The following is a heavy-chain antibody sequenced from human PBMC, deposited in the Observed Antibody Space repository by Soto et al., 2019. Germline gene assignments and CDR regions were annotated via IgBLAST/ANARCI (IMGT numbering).Heavy chain of an antibody. CDR1: GFTFSSYG. J-gene: IGHJ6*02. D-gene: IGHD1-1*01. Sequence: GGSLRLSCAASGFTFSSYGMHWVRQAPGKGLEWVAVIWYDGSNKYYADSVKGRFTISRDNSKNTLYLQMNSLRAEDTAVYYCARVAGDWFPWNYGMDVWGQGTTVTVSS. V-gene: IGHV3-33*01. CDR3: ARVAGDWFPWNYGMDV. CDR2: IWYDGSNK.